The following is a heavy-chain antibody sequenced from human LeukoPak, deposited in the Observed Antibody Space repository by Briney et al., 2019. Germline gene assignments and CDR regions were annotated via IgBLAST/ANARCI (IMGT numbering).Heavy chain of an antibody. J-gene: IGHJ4*02. CDR3: ARLGEGFGEFPGKNLSYFDY. CDR1: GYTFTSYG. V-gene: IGHV1-18*01. CDR2: ISAYNGNT. D-gene: IGHD3-10*01. Sequence: ASVKVSCKASGYTFTSYGISWVRQAPGQGLEWMGWISAYNGNTNYAQKLQGRVTMTTDTSTSTAYMELRSLRSDDTAVYYCARLGEGFGEFPGKNLSYFDYWGQGTLVTVSS.